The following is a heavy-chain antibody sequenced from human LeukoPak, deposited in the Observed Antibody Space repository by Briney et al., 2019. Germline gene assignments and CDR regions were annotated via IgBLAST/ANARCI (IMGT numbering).Heavy chain of an antibody. CDR3: ARGNLRYCSSTSCYGLDA. V-gene: IGHV4-59*01. D-gene: IGHD2-2*01. CDR1: GGSFSGSY. CDR2: IYYSGNT. Sequence: PSETLSLTCTVSGGSFSGSYWSWIRQPPGKGLEWIGAIYYSGNTNYNPSLKSRVTIPVDTSRNQFSLKLSSVTAADTDVYYCARGNLRYCSSTSCYGLDAWGQGALVTVSS. J-gene: IGHJ4*02.